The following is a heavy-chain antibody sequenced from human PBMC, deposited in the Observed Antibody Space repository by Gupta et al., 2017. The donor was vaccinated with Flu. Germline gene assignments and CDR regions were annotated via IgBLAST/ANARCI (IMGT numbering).Heavy chain of an antibody. J-gene: IGHJ4*02. CDR3: FISSQWLVHFVY. D-gene: IGHD6-19*01. CDR2: IIPRCGTV. CDR1: GGTFSSYT. Sequence: KASGGTFSSYTINWVRQAPGQGLEWMGGIIPRCGTVNYTQKFQGRVTITADESASTAYVELSSLRSEDSALDDCFISSQWLVHFVYWGQGTLGTVSS. V-gene: IGHV1-69*01.